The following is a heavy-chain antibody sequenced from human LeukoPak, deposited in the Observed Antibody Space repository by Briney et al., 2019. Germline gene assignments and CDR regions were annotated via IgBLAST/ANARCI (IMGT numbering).Heavy chain of an antibody. CDR1: GFTVSSNY. V-gene: IGHV3-66*01. CDR2: IYSGGST. Sequence: GGSLRLSCAASGFTVSSNYTSWVRQAPGKGLEWVSVIYSGGSTYYADSVKGRFTISRDNSKDTLYLQMNSLRAEDTAVYYCARVGDCSSTSCYRDAFDIWGQGTMVTVSS. CDR3: ARVGDCSSTSCYRDAFDI. J-gene: IGHJ3*02. D-gene: IGHD2-2*02.